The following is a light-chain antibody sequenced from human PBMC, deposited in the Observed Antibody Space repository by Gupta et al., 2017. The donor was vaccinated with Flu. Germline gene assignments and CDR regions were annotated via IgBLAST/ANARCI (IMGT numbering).Light chain of an antibody. Sequence: DIVMTQSPDSLAVSLGERATINCTASETVLYTSNNRNYLAWYQWTAGQPPKLLISWASTRESGVPDRFSGSGSGTDSTLTISSLQAEYVAVYYCQHYYTTLFTFGPGTKVDVK. CDR2: WAS. V-gene: IGKV4-1*01. J-gene: IGKJ3*01. CDR1: ETVLYTSNNRNY. CDR3: QHYYTTLFT.